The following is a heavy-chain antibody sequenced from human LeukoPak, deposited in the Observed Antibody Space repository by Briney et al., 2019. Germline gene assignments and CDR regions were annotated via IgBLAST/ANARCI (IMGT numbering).Heavy chain of an antibody. V-gene: IGHV1-69*04. J-gene: IGHJ4*02. D-gene: IGHD3-22*01. CDR1: GGTFSSYA. CDR2: IIPILGIA. Sequence: ASVKVSCKASGGTFSSYAISWVRQAPGQGLEWMGRIIPILGIANYAQTVQGRFTITADKSTSTAYMELSSLRSEDTAVYYCARDPTRHLYYYDSSGYYNGWGQGTLVTVSS. CDR3: ARDPTRHLYYYDSSGYYNG.